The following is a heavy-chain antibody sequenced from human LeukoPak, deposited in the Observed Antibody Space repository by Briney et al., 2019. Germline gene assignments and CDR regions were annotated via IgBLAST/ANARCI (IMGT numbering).Heavy chain of an antibody. CDR3: ASSIWSGSGY. D-gene: IGHD3-3*01. CDR2: INFDGSST. CDR1: GFTFSSHW. J-gene: IGHJ4*02. Sequence: GGSLRLSCTASGFTFSSHWMHWVRQAPGKGLVWVSRINFDGSSTNYADSVKGRFTISRDNAKDTLYLQINSLRAEDTAVYYCASSIWSGSGYWGQGTLVTVSS. V-gene: IGHV3-74*01.